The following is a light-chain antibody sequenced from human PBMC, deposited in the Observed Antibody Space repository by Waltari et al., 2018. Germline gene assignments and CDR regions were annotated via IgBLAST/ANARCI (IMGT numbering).Light chain of an antibody. CDR3: QQFDSYPLT. V-gene: IGKV1-9*01. CDR1: QGISNL. Sequence: DIQLTQSPSFLSASVGDRVTSTCRASQGISNLLAWYQQKPGKAPKLLMYSASTLQGGVPSRFSGSGSGTQFALTISSLQPDDFATYYCQQFDSYPLTFGQGTRLEIK. CDR2: SAS. J-gene: IGKJ5*01.